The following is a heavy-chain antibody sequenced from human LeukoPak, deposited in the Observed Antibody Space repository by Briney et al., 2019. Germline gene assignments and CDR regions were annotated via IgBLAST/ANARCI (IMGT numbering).Heavy chain of an antibody. Sequence: GGSLRLSCAASGVTVSSIYMGWVRQAPGKGLDWVSVNYPDGRTYYTGSVKGRFTISRDSSENSLFLQMNSLRAEDTAVYYCATLKGWYGEGCFDCWGQGTLVTVSS. V-gene: IGHV3-53*01. D-gene: IGHD6-19*01. J-gene: IGHJ4*02. CDR3: ATLKGWYGEGCFDC. CDR2: NYPDGRT. CDR1: GVTVSSIY.